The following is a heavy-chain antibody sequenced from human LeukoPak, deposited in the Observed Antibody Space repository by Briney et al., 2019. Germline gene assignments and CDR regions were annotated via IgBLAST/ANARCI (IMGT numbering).Heavy chain of an antibody. CDR2: IYHSGST. J-gene: IGHJ3*02. CDR1: GYSISSGYY. D-gene: IGHD3-9*01. CDR3: ARSATVLRYFDWLSDAFDI. Sequence: SETLSLTCTVSGYSISSGYYWGWIRQPPGKGLEWIGSIYHSGSTYYNPSLKSRVTISVDTSKNQFSLKLSSVTAADTAVYYCARSATVLRYFDWLSDAFDIWGQGTMVTVSS. V-gene: IGHV4-38-2*02.